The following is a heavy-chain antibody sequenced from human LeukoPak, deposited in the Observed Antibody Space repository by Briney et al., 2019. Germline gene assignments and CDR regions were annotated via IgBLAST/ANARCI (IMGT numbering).Heavy chain of an antibody. Sequence: SETLSLTCAVYGGSITGYYWSWIRQTPGRGLEWVGEIHYTGATSYNPSLKSRATISADTSKNQFSLRLSSVTAADTAVYYCGRGNILTGYCFDFWGQGALVTASS. CDR2: IHYTGAT. J-gene: IGHJ4*02. V-gene: IGHV4-34*01. CDR3: GRGNILTGYCFDF. CDR1: GGSITGYY. D-gene: IGHD3-9*01.